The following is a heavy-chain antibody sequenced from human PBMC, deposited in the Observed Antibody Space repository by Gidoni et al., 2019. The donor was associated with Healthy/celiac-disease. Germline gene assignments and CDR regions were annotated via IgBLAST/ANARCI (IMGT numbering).Heavy chain of an antibody. J-gene: IGHJ4*02. CDR2: ISAYNGNT. Sequence: QVQLVQSGAEVKKPGASVKVSCKASGYTFTSYGISWVRQAPGQGLEWMGWISAYNGNTNYAQKLQGRVTMTTDTSTSTAYMELRSLRSDDTAVYYCASSSIRSSGWYLAIFLDFDYWGQGTLVTVSS. CDR1: GYTFTSYG. CDR3: ASSSIRSSGWYLAIFLDFDY. V-gene: IGHV1-18*01. D-gene: IGHD6-19*01.